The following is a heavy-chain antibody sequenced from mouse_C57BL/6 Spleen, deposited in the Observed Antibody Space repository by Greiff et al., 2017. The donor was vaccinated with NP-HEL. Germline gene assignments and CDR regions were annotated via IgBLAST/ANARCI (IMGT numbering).Heavy chain of an antibody. D-gene: IGHD1-1*02. J-gene: IGHJ4*01. CDR1: GYSFTGYY. V-gene: IGHV1-31*01. CDR3: ARSRLWSPGDYAMDY. CDR2: IYPYNGVS. Sequence: EVQLKQSGPELVKPGASVKISCKASGYSFTGYYMHWVKQSHGNILDWIGYIYPYNGVSSYNQKFKGKATLTVDKSSSTAYMELRSLTSEDSAVYYCARSRLWSPGDYAMDYWGQGTSVTVSS.